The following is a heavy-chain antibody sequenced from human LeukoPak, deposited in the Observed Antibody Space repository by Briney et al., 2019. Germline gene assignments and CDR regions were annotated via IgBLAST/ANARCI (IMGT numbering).Heavy chain of an antibody. CDR3: AKVPIPMAGGYYFDS. D-gene: IGHD6-19*01. CDR1: AFTFSNYG. V-gene: IGHV3-30*18. J-gene: IGHJ4*02. CDR2: VSYAGSTT. Sequence: PGGTLRLSCAASAFTFSNYGMHWVRQAPGKGLEWVAVVSYAGSTTYYADSVKGRFTISRDNSKNTLYLQMNSLRAEDTAVYYCAKVPIPMAGGYYFDSWGQGTLVTVSS.